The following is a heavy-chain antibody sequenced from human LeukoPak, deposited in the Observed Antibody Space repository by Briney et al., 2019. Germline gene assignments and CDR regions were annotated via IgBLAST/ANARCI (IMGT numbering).Heavy chain of an antibody. CDR1: GGTFSSYA. Sequence: ASVKVSCKASGGTFSSYAISWVRQAPGQGLEWMGGIIPIFGTANYAQKFQGRVTITADESTSTAYMELSSLRSEDTAVYYCARVVPMVRGAPVAAFDIWGQGTMVTVSS. V-gene: IGHV1-69*01. J-gene: IGHJ3*02. CDR2: IIPIFGTA. D-gene: IGHD3-10*01. CDR3: ARVVPMVRGAPVAAFDI.